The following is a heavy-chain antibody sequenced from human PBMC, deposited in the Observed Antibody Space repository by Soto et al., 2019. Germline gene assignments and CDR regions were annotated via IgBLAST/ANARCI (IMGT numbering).Heavy chain of an antibody. CDR3: ARASGGGFGITLEGTNWFDP. D-gene: IGHD3-16*01. J-gene: IGHJ5*02. CDR2: INPNGGST. CDR1: GDTFTSYY. V-gene: IGHV1-46*01. Sequence: ASVKVSCKAPGDTFTSYYMHWVRQAPGHGLEWMGVINPNGGSTRFAQKFQGRVTMTSDTSTSTVYMELRGLTSEDTAVYYCARASGGGFGITLEGTNWFDPWGQGTPVTVSS.